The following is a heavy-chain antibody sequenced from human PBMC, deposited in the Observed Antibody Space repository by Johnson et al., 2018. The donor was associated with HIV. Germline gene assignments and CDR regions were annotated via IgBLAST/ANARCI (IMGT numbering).Heavy chain of an antibody. Sequence: VQLVESGGGVVQPGRSLRLSCAASGFTFSSYGMHWVRQAPGKGLEWVAVIWYDGSNKYYADSVTGRFTISRDNYKNTLYLQMNSLRAEDTAVYYCASLVGSSSGEAFDIWGQGTMVTVSS. CDR2: IWYDGSNK. CDR3: ASLVGSSSGEAFDI. J-gene: IGHJ3*02. CDR1: GFTFSSYG. D-gene: IGHD6-6*01. V-gene: IGHV3-33*01.